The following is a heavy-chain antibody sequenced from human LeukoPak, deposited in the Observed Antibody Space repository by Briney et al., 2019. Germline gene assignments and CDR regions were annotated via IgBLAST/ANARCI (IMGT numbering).Heavy chain of an antibody. CDR1: GFTFSSFS. Sequence: GGSLRLSCAASGFTFSSFSMTWVRQAPGKGLEWVSYITSSSSIMSYADSVKGRFTISRDNAKNSLYLQMNSLGAEDTAVYYCASGLLTYCGGDCFWGQGTMVTVSS. J-gene: IGHJ3*01. V-gene: IGHV3-48*04. CDR2: ITSSSSIM. D-gene: IGHD2-21*02. CDR3: ASGLLTYCGGDCF.